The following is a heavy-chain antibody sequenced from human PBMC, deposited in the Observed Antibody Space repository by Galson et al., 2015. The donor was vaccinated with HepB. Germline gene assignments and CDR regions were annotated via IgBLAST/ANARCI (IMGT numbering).Heavy chain of an antibody. V-gene: IGHV3-33*01. D-gene: IGHD1-26*01. CDR3: ARGDWEHNHWYFDL. Sequence: SLRLSCAASGFTFSSYGMHWVRQAPGKGLEWVAVIWYDGSNKYYADSVKGRFTISRDNAKNSLYLQMNTLRDEDTAVYYCARGDWEHNHWYFDLWGRGTLVFVSS. J-gene: IGHJ2*01. CDR1: GFTFSSYG. CDR2: IWYDGSNK.